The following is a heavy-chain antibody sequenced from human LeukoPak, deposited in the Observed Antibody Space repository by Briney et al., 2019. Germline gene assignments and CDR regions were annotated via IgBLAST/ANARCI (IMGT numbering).Heavy chain of an antibody. Sequence: GGSLRLSCAASGFTVSSNYMSWVRQAPGKGLEWVSAISDDGGDRKYAVSVKGRFTISRDNSKNTLYLHMNSLRAEDTAIYYCGRDWKLDYWGQGTLVTVSS. CDR1: GFTVSSNY. J-gene: IGHJ4*02. V-gene: IGHV3-23*01. CDR3: GRDWKLDY. D-gene: IGHD1-1*01. CDR2: ISDDGGDR.